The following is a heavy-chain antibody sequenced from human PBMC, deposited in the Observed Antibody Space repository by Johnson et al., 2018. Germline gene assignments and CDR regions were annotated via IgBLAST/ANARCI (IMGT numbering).Heavy chain of an antibody. CDR2: INSGGIT. Sequence: VQLVQSGGGLIQPGGSLRLSCAVSGFSVSSNYINWARQAPGKGLEWVSVINSGGITYYADSVKGRFTISRYNSKNTVFLQMNSLRAEDTAVYYCASGGYSDPEKFHHGGQGTLVTVSS. V-gene: IGHV3-53*01. D-gene: IGHD3-22*01. CDR1: GFSVSSNY. J-gene: IGHJ1*01. CDR3: ASGGYSDPEKFHH.